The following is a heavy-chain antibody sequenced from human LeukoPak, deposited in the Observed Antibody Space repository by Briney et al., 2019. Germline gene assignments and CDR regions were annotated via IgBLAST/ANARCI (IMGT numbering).Heavy chain of an antibody. CDR3: ARGPKNIPDYFDY. CDR1: GGSFSGYY. Sequence: SETLSLTCAVYGGSFSGYYRSWNRQPPGKGLEWIGEINHSGSTNYNPSLKSRVTISVDTSKNQFSLKRSSVTAANTAVYYCARGPKNIPDYFDYWGQGTLVTVSS. D-gene: IGHD2/OR15-2a*01. V-gene: IGHV4-34*01. J-gene: IGHJ4*02. CDR2: INHSGST.